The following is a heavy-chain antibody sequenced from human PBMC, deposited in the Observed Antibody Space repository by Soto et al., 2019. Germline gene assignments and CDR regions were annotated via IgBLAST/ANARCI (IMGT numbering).Heavy chain of an antibody. CDR1: GYSIGSGYY. J-gene: IGHJ6*02. Sequence: SETLSLTCAVSGYSIGSGYYWAWIRQSPGKGLEWIGSIYHAGSVYYNPSLNGRVALSMDTSKNHFSLKLTSVTAADTAVYYCARTFDYYGMDVWGQGTTVTVSS. CDR2: IYHAGSV. CDR3: ARTFDYYGMDV. V-gene: IGHV4-38-2*01.